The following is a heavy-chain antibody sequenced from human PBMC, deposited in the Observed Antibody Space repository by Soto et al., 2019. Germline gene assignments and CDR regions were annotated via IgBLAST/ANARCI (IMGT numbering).Heavy chain of an antibody. CDR2: IKQDGSEK. D-gene: IGHD3-22*01. Sequence: GGSLRLSCAATGFTFSSYWMSWVRQAPGKGLEWVANIKQDGSEKWYVDSVKGRFTISRDNAKNSLYLQMNSLRAEDTAVYYCARGDYYDSSGPFSDAFDIWGQGTMVTVSS. CDR3: ARGDYYDSSGPFSDAFDI. J-gene: IGHJ3*02. V-gene: IGHV3-7*04. CDR1: GFTFSSYW.